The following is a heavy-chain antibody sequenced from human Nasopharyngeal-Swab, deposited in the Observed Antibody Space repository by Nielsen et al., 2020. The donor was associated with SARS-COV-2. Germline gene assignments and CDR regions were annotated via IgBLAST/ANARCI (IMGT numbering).Heavy chain of an antibody. D-gene: IGHD1-1*01. CDR2: IKSKTDGGTT. J-gene: IGHJ4*02. V-gene: IGHV3-15*01. CDR3: TTKDWNGIDY. Sequence: GESLKISCAASGSTFSNAWMSWVRQAPGKGLEWVGRIKSKTDGGTTDYAAPVKGRFTISRDDSKNTLYLQMNSLKTEDTAVYYCTTKDWNGIDYWGQGNLVTVSS. CDR1: GSTFSNAW.